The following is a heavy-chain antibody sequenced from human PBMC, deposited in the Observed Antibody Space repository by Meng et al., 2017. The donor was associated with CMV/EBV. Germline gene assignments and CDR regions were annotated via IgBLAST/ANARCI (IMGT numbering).Heavy chain of an antibody. CDR3: ARRGGADY. CDR2: IYSGGST. D-gene: IGHD3-10*01. Sequence: EGPLGEYGGGLAQTGASLGLSCGASGLTVSSNYIRWVRQAPGKELEWVSVIYSGGSTYYADSVKGRFTISRDNSKNTLYLQMNSLRAEDTAVYYCARRGGADYWGQGTLVTVSS. CDR1: GLTVSSNY. V-gene: IGHV3-66*04. J-gene: IGHJ4*02.